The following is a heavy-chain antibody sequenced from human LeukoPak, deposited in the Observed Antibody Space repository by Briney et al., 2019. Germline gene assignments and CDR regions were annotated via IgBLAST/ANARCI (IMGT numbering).Heavy chain of an antibody. D-gene: IGHD3-9*01. CDR3: AREDYDISGFDY. CDR1: GFTFSSYG. CDR2: ISGSGGST. V-gene: IGHV3-23*01. Sequence: GGSLRLSCAASGFTFSSYGMSWVRQAPGKGLEWVSAISGSGGSTYYADSVKGRFTISRDNSKNTLYLQMNSLGAEDTAVYYCAREDYDISGFDYWGQGTLVTVSS. J-gene: IGHJ4*02.